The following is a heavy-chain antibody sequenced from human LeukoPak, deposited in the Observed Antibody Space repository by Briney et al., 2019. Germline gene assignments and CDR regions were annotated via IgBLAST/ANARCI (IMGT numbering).Heavy chain of an antibody. Sequence: GGSLRLSCAASGFTFSSYSMNWVRQAPGKGLEWVSYISSSSSTIYYADSVKGRFTISRDNAKNSLYLQMNSLRAEDTAVYYCARDFPQGLFDYWGQGTLVTVSS. J-gene: IGHJ4*02. V-gene: IGHV3-48*04. CDR2: ISSSSSTI. CDR3: ARDFPQGLFDY. CDR1: GFTFSSYS.